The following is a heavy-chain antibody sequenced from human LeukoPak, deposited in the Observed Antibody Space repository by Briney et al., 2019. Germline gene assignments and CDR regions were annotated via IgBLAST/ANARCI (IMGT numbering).Heavy chain of an antibody. CDR3: TRGFHCSGGICYNY. Sequence: SETLSLTCTVSGGSISSGGFFWSWIRQHPVKGREWIGYIHYSGDTSYNPSLKSRISISVDTSKTKFSLNVSSVTAADTALYYCTRGFHCSGGICYNYWGQGTLVTVSS. CDR1: GGSISSGGFF. J-gene: IGHJ4*02. V-gene: IGHV4-31*03. CDR2: IHYSGDT. D-gene: IGHD2-15*01.